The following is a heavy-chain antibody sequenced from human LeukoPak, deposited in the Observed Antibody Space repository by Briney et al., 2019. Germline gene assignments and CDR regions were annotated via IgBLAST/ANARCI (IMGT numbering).Heavy chain of an antibody. CDR1: AYIFSNYW. D-gene: IGHD3-22*01. CDR2: IYPGDSGT. CDR3: ARRDSSGYYYNFDF. J-gene: IGHJ4*02. Sequence: GESLKISCQGSAYIFSNYWIGWVRQMPGKGLEWMGIIYPGDSGTRYSPSFQGQVTISADKSIGTAYLQWSSLKASDTAMYYCARRDSSGYYYNFDFWGQGTLVTVSS. V-gene: IGHV5-51*01.